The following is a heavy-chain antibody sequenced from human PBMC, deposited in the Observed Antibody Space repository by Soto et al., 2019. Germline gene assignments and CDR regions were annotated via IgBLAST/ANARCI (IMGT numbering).Heavy chain of an antibody. CDR1: GDTFNFYT. CDR3: ATNYGSGSAHFDN. V-gene: IGHV1-69*02. J-gene: IGHJ4*02. D-gene: IGHD3-10*01. CDR2: IIPMLGMS. Sequence: QVQLLQSGAEVKKPGSSVKVSCTASGDTFNFYTISWVRQAPGQGPEWMGRIIPMLGMSNYAQNFQGRVTMIADKSTSTAYMELSSLRSADTALYYCATNYGSGSAHFDNWGQGTLVTVSS.